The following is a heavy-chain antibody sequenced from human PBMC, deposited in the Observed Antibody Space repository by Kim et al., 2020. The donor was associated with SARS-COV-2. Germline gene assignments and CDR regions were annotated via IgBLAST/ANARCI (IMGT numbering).Heavy chain of an antibody. D-gene: IGHD3-3*01. Sequence: GGSLRLSCAASGFTFSSYWMSWVRQAPGKGLEWVANIKQDGSEKYYVDSVKGRFTISRDNAKNSLYLQMNSLRAEDTAVYYCARVVTIFGVVGWFDPWGQGTRAPVSS. V-gene: IGHV3-7*01. J-gene: IGHJ5*02. CDR2: IKQDGSEK. CDR3: ARVVTIFGVVGWFDP. CDR1: GFTFSSYW.